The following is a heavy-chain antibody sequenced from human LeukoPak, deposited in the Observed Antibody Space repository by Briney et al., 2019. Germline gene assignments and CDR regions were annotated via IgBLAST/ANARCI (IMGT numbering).Heavy chain of an antibody. CDR2: IYSGGST. Sequence: PGGSLRLSCAASGFTVSSNYMSWVRQAPGKGLEWVSVIYSGGSTYYADSVKGRFTISRDNSKNTLYLQMNSLRAEDTAVYYCATTGTTNYYYYYYMDVWGKGTTVTISS. D-gene: IGHD1-1*01. CDR1: GFTVSSNY. V-gene: IGHV3-53*01. J-gene: IGHJ6*03. CDR3: ATTGTTNYYYYYYMDV.